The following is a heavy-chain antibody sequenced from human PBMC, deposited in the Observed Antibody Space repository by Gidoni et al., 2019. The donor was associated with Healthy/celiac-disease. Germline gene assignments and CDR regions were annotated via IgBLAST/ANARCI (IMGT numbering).Heavy chain of an antibody. Sequence: QVQLQESGPGLVKPSQTLSPTCTVSVGSISSGDSYWSWIRQPPGKGLGWIGSIYYSGSTYYNPSIKSRVTISVYTSKNQFSLKLSAVTAADTAVYYWAREPGDADCSNDGGWFDPWGQGTLVTVSS. CDR2: IYYSGST. D-gene: IGHD4-4*01. CDR3: AREPGDADCSNDGGWFDP. CDR1: VGSISSGDSY. J-gene: IGHJ5*02. V-gene: IGHV4-30-4*01.